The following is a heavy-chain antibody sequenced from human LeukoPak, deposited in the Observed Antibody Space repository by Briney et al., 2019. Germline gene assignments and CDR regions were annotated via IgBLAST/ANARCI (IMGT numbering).Heavy chain of an antibody. CDR3: ARDCSGGTCYLDY. CDR1: GYTFTGYY. J-gene: IGHJ4*02. V-gene: IGHV1-2*02. CDR2: INPNSGGT. Sequence: ASVKVSCKASGYTFTGYYIHWVRQAPGQGLEWMGWINPNSGGTNYAQKFQGRVTMTRDTSISTAYMELRSLRSDDTALYYCARDCSGGTCYLDYWGQGTLVTVSS. D-gene: IGHD2-15*01.